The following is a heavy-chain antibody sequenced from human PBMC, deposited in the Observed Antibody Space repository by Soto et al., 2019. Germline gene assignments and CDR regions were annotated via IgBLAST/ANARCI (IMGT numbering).Heavy chain of an antibody. D-gene: IGHD3-16*01. CDR2: IIPIFGTA. J-gene: IGHJ6*02. CDR3: ARARYGDTYYSYGMDV. Sequence: QVQLVQSGAEVKKPGSSVKVSCKASGGTFSSYAISWVRQAPGQGLEWMGGIIPIFGTATYAQKFQGRVTITADESTDTAQMELSSLRAEDTAVYYCARARYGDTYYSYGMDVWGQGTTVTVSS. V-gene: IGHV1-69*12. CDR1: GGTFSSYA.